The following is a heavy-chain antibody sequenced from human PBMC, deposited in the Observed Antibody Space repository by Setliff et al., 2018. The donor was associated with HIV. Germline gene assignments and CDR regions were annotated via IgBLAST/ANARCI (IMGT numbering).Heavy chain of an antibody. V-gene: IGHV3-15*01. CDR1: GFTFSSYE. CDR3: ARDGSEDEPYYDYYYMDV. D-gene: IGHD3-10*01. J-gene: IGHJ6*03. CDR2: IKSKTDGETE. Sequence: PGGSLRLSCAASGFTFSSYEMNWVRQAPGKGLEWVGRIKSKTDGETEDYAAPVKGRFTISRDDSRSTLYLQMNSLRAEDTAVYYCARDGSEDEPYYDYYYMDVWGKGTTVTVS.